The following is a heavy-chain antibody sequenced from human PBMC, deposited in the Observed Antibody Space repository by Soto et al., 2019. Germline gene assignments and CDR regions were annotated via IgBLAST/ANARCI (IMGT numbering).Heavy chain of an antibody. V-gene: IGHV3-53*01. Sequence: GSLRLSCSAAGFTVSSSYMSWVRQAPGKGLEWISVIYSGGSTYYADSVKGRFTISRDNSKNTLYLQMNSLRAEDTAVYNCAKEPVGPDWYFDLWGRGTLVTVSS. J-gene: IGHJ2*01. CDR1: GFTVSSSY. CDR2: IYSGGST. CDR3: AKEPVGPDWYFDL.